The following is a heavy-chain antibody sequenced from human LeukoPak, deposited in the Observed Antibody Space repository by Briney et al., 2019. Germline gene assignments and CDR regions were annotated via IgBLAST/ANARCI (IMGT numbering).Heavy chain of an antibody. D-gene: IGHD1-1*01. J-gene: IGHJ6*03. CDR3: WVTTKDYYYYYMDV. CDR2: IYSGGST. Sequence: GGSLRLSCAASGFTVSSNYMSWVCQAPGKGLEWVSVIYSGGSTYYADSVKGRFTISRDNSKNTLYLQMNSLRAEDTAVYYCWVTTKDYYYYYMDVWGKGTTVTISS. V-gene: IGHV3-53*01. CDR1: GFTVSSNY.